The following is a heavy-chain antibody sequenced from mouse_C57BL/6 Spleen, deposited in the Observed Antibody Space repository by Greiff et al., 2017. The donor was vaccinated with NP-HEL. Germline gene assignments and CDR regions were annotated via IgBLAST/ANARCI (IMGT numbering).Heavy chain of an antibody. D-gene: IGHD1-1*01. Sequence: VQLQQSGAELVRPGASVTLSCKASGYTFTDYEMHWVKQTPVHGLEWIGAIDPETGGTAYNQKFKGKAILTADKSSSTAYMELRSLTSEDSAVYYCTGYYGSSPNWYFDVWGTGTTVTVSS. V-gene: IGHV1-15*01. CDR3: TGYYGSSPNWYFDV. J-gene: IGHJ1*03. CDR1: GYTFTDYE. CDR2: IDPETGGT.